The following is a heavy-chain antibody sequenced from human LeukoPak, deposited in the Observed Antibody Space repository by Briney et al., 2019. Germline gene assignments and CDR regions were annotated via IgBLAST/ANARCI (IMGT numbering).Heavy chain of an antibody. Sequence: ASVKVSCTASGGTFSSYAISWVRQAPGQGLEWMGRIIPILGIANYAQKFQGRVTITADKSTSTAYMELSSLRSEDTAVYYCARVEVDSSGWSYYFDYWGQGTLVTVSS. CDR2: IIPILGIA. D-gene: IGHD6-19*01. V-gene: IGHV1-69*04. CDR1: GGTFSSYA. CDR3: ARVEVDSSGWSYYFDY. J-gene: IGHJ4*02.